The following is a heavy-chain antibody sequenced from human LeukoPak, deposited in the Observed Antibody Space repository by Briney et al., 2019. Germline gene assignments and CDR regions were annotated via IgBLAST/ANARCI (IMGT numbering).Heavy chain of an antibody. Sequence: SVKVSCKASGGTFSSYTISWVRQAPGQGLEWMGRIIPILGIANYAQKFQGRVTITADKSTSTAYMELSSLRSEDTAVYYCARVVPAAIGWFDPWGQGTRVTVSS. CDR1: GGTFSSYT. CDR3: ARVVPAAIGWFDP. CDR2: IIPILGIA. V-gene: IGHV1-69*02. D-gene: IGHD2-2*01. J-gene: IGHJ5*02.